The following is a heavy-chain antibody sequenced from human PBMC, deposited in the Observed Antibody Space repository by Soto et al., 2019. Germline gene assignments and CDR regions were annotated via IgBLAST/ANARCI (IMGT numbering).Heavy chain of an antibody. CDR1: GGSISSGGYY. D-gene: IGHD6-13*01. CDR2: IYSSGST. CDR3: ARVWSIAAAPWCDP. Sequence: QVQLQESGPGLVKPSQTLSLTCTVSGGSISSGGYYWSWIRQHPGKGLEWIGYIYSSGSTYYNPSLKSRVTISVDTSKNQFSLKLSSVTAADTAVYYCARVWSIAAAPWCDPWGKVTLVTVSS. J-gene: IGHJ5*02. V-gene: IGHV4-31*03.